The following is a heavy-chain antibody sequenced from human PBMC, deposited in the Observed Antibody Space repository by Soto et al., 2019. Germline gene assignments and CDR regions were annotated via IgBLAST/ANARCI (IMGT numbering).Heavy chain of an antibody. CDR1: GVTFSSYS. V-gene: IGHV3-48*01. Sequence: GGSLRLSCAASGVTFSSYSMNWVRQAPGKGLEWVSYISSSSSTIYYADSVKGRFTISRDNAKNSLYLQMNSLRAEDTAVYYCARGLRPNDAFDIWGQGTMVTVSS. CDR2: ISSSSSTI. J-gene: IGHJ3*02. D-gene: IGHD5-12*01. CDR3: ARGLRPNDAFDI.